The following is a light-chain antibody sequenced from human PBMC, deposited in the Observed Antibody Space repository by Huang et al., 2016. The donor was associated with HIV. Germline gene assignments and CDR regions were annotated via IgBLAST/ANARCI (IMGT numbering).Light chain of an antibody. V-gene: IGKV1-NL1*01. J-gene: IGKJ1*01. CDR2: ATS. CDR3: QQYQSIPWT. CDR1: QGIGNS. Sequence: DIRMTQSPSSLSASVGHRVTITCRASQGIGNSLAWYQQNPEKPPRLLLYATSRLESGVPSRFSGSGSGTQYTLTITTLQPEDSASYYCQQYQSIPWTFGQGTKVEIK.